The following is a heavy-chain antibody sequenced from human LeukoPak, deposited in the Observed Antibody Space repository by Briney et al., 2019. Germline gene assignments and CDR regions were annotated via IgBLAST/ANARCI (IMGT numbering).Heavy chain of an antibody. V-gene: IGHV4-59*08. J-gene: IGHJ3*02. Sequence: PSETLSLTCTVSHDSFTSDFWSWIRQPPGRGLQWIGYISYSGSTNYNPSLKSRVTISVDTSKNQFSLKLSSVTAADTAVYYCASRSTFYGDHAFDIWGQGTMVTVSS. CDR2: ISYSGST. CDR3: ASRSTFYGDHAFDI. CDR1: HDSFTSDF. D-gene: IGHD4-17*01.